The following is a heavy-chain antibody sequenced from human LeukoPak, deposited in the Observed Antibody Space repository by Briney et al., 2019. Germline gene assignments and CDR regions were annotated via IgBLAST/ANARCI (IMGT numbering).Heavy chain of an antibody. CDR3: ARRGDFPPYYYYGMDV. Sequence: ASVKVSCKASGYTFTSYAMHWVRQAPGQRLEWMGWINAGNGNTKYSQKFQGRVTITRDTSASTAYMELSSLRSEDTAVYYCARRGDFPPYYYYGMDVWGQGTTVTVSS. D-gene: IGHD4-17*01. CDR2: INAGNGNT. V-gene: IGHV1-3*01. J-gene: IGHJ6*02. CDR1: GYTFTSYA.